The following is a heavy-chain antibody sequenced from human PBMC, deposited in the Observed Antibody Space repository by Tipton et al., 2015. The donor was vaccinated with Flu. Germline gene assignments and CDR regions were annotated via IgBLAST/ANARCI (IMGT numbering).Heavy chain of an antibody. CDR1: GFTLNPYA. Sequence: VQLVQSGGGVVQPGGSLRLSCVAPGFTLNPYAMSWVRLAPGKWLEWVVSVSGTGNDAFYTDFVKGRFTTSRDNSINTLYLQMSRLRVEDTAVYYCVRVMYRSWGLDPWGQGALVTVSS. CDR2: VSGTGNDA. J-gene: IGHJ5*02. CDR3: VRVMYRSWGLDP. D-gene: IGHD3-16*01. V-gene: IGHV3-23*04.